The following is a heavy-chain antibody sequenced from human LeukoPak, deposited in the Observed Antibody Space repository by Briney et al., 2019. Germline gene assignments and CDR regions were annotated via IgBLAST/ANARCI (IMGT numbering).Heavy chain of an antibody. D-gene: IGHD6-19*01. CDR3: ARISPQWLVQYGMDV. V-gene: IGHV4-39*01. Sequence: PSGTLSLTCTVSGGSISSSSYYWGWIRQPPGKGLEWIGSIYYSGSTYYNPSLKSRVTISVDTSKNQFSLKLSSVTAADTAVYYCARISPQWLVQYGMDVWGQGTTVTVSS. CDR2: IYYSGST. CDR1: GGSISSSSYY. J-gene: IGHJ6*02.